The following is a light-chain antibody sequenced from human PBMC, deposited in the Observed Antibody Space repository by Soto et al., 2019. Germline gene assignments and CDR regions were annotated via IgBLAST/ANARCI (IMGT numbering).Light chain of an antibody. J-gene: IGKJ1*01. V-gene: IGKV3-11*01. Sequence: EIVLTQSPATLSLSPGERATLSCRASQSVSGYLAWYQQKPGQAPRLLIYDASKRATGIPARFSGSGFGTAFTLTISSLEPEDFAVYYCQQRSKWRTFGQGTKVEIK. CDR1: QSVSGY. CDR3: QQRSKWRT. CDR2: DAS.